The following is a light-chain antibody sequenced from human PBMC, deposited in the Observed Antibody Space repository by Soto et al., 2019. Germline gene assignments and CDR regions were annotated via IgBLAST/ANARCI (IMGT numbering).Light chain of an antibody. CDR1: QSVRNNY. Sequence: EIVLTQSPGTLSLSLGERATFSCRASQSVRNNYLAWYQQKPGQAPRLLIYGASSRATGIPGRISGSGSGTDFTLTISRLEPEDFAVYYCQQYGDSPRLTFGGGTKV. CDR2: GAS. V-gene: IGKV3-20*01. J-gene: IGKJ4*01. CDR3: QQYGDSPRLT.